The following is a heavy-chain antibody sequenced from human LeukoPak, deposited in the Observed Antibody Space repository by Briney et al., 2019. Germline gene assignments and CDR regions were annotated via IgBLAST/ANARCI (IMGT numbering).Heavy chain of an antibody. V-gene: IGHV4-4*07. CDR1: GGSISSYY. J-gene: IGHJ4*02. CDR2: SHTSGST. CDR3: ARDRYYYDSSGGRIFDY. D-gene: IGHD3-22*01. Sequence: SETLSLTCTVSGGSISSYYWSWIRQPAGKGLEWIGRSHTSGSTNYNPSLKSRVTMSVDTSKNQFSLKLSSVTAADTAVYYCARDRYYYDSSGGRIFDYWGQGTLVTVSS.